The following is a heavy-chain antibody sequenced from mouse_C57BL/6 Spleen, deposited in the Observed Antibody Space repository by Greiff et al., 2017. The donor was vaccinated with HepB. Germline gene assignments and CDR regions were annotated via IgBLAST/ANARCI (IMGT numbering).Heavy chain of an antibody. CDR2: IYPGDGDT. V-gene: IGHV1-82*01. CDR1: GYAFSSSW. D-gene: IGHD1-1*01. J-gene: IGHJ2*01. CDR3: AREGVVATYY. Sequence: VQLQQSGPELVKPGASVKISCKASGYAFSSSWMNWVKQRPGKGLEWIGRIYPGDGDTNYNGKFKGKATMTADKSSSTAYMQLSSLTSEDSAVYFCAREGVVATYYWGQGTTLTVSS.